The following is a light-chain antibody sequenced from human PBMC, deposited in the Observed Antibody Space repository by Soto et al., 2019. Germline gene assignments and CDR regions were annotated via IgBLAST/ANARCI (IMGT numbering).Light chain of an antibody. CDR3: CSYAGSYVV. Sequence: QSALTQPRSVSGSPGQSVTISCTGTSSDVGGYNYVSWYQQHPGRAPKFMIYDVTKRPSGVPDRFSGSKSGNTASLTISGLQVEDEADYYCCSYAGSYVVFGTGTQLTVL. J-gene: IGLJ1*01. CDR1: SSDVGGYNY. CDR2: DVT. V-gene: IGLV2-11*01.